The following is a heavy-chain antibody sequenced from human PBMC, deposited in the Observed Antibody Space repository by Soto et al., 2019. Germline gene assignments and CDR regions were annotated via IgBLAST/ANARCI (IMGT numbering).Heavy chain of an antibody. J-gene: IGHJ4*02. CDR2: IYYNGTT. D-gene: IGHD4-17*01. Sequence: PSETLSLTCAVSGGSISSSNWWSWVRQPPGKGLEWIGEIYYNGTTYYNPTLKSRVSISVDTSKNQFSLKLSSVTAADTAVYYCARRYGPGFDYWGQGTLVTVSS. CDR3: ARRYGPGFDY. CDR1: GGSISSSNW. V-gene: IGHV4-4*02.